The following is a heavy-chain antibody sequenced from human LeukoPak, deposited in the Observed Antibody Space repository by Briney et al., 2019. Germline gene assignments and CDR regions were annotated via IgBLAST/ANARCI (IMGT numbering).Heavy chain of an antibody. D-gene: IGHD5-12*01. CDR2: ISSSSSTI. J-gene: IGHJ4*02. CDR3: ARALVATIDDY. Sequence: PGGSLRLSRAASGFTFSSYSMNWVRQAPGKGLEWVSYISSSSSTIYYADSVKGRFTISRDNAMNPLYLQMNSLRAEDTAVYYCARALVATIDDYWGQGTLVTVSS. CDR1: GFTFSSYS. V-gene: IGHV3-48*01.